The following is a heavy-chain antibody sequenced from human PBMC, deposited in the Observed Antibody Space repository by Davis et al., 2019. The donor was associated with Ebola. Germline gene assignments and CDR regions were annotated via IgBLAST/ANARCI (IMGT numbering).Heavy chain of an antibody. Sequence: ASVKVSCKASGYTFTSYAMNWVRQAPGQGLEWMGWINTNTGNPTYAQGFTGRFVFSLDTSASTAYLQISSLKAEDTAVYYCARCEENPDTTMVSCFDYWGQGTLVTVSS. D-gene: IGHD5-18*01. J-gene: IGHJ4*02. CDR1: GYTFTSYA. V-gene: IGHV7-4-1*02. CDR2: INTNTGNP. CDR3: ARCEENPDTTMVSCFDY.